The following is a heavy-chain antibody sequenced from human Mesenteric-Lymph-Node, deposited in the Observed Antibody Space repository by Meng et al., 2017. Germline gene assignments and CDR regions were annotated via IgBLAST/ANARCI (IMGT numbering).Heavy chain of an antibody. CDR1: GGFIRSSNW. Sequence: QVLLAESGPRLVHPSGTFYLTCAVCGGFIRSSNWWSWVRQPPGKGLEWIGEIYHSGSTTYNPSLKSRVTISVDKSKNQFSLKLSSVTAADTAVYYCATQESRDGHNPYWGQGTLVTVSS. CDR2: IYHSGST. J-gene: IGHJ4*02. V-gene: IGHV4-4*02. D-gene: IGHD5-24*01. CDR3: ATQESRDGHNPY.